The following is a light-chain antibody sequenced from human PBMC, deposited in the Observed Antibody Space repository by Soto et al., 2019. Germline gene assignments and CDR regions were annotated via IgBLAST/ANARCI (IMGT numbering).Light chain of an antibody. CDR1: QSVGSSY. CDR2: GAS. CDR3: QQFGSSIPHT. V-gene: IGKV3-20*01. J-gene: IGKJ2*01. Sequence: EIVLTQSPGTLSWSPGERATLFCRASQSVGSSYLAWYQQKPGQAPRLLIYGASSRATGIPDRFSGSGSGTDFTLTISRLEPEDFALYYCQQFGSSIPHTFGQGTKLEIK.